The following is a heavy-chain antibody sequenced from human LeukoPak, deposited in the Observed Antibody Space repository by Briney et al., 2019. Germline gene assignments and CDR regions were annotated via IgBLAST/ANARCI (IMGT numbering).Heavy chain of an antibody. D-gene: IGHD1-26*01. CDR2: ISGSGGRT. CDR3: ANGGSLYDY. J-gene: IGHJ4*02. Sequence: GGSLRLSCAASGFTFISYAMSWVRQAPGKGLEWVSVISGSGGRTYYADSVKGRFTISRDNSKNTLYLQMNSLRAEDTAVYYCANGGSLYDYWGQGTLVTVSS. V-gene: IGHV3-23*01. CDR1: GFTFISYA.